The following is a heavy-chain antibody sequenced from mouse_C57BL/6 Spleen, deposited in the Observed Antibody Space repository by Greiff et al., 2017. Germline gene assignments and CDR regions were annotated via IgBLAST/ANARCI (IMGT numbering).Heavy chain of an antibody. CDR3: AREDYGNLCDY. CDR2: IGPGSGST. D-gene: IGHD2-1*01. Sequence: VKLMESGAELVKPGASVKISCKASGYTFTDSYINWVQQRPGPGLEWIGKIGPGSGSTYYNEKFKGKATLTADKSSSTDYMQLSSLTSEDSAVYFCAREDYGNLCDYWGQGTTLTVSS. CDR1: GYTFTDSY. V-gene: IGHV1-77*01. J-gene: IGHJ2*01.